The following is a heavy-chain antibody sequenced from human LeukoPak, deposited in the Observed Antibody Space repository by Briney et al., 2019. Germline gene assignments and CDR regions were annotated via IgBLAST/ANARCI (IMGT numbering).Heavy chain of an antibody. J-gene: IGHJ6*02. CDR1: GFTFSSYS. V-gene: IGHV3-23*01. D-gene: IGHD1-26*01. CDR3: AKDKGWGYSAYDCYGMDV. CDR2: ISGSGSST. Sequence: GGSLRLSCAASGFTFSSYSMSWVRQAPGKGLEWVSAISGSGSSTYYADSVKGRFTISRDNSKNTLYLQMNSLRAEDTAVYYCAKDKGWGYSAYDCYGMDVWGQGTTVTVSS.